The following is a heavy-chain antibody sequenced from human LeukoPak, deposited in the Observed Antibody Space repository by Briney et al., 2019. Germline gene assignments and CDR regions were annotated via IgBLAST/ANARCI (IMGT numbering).Heavy chain of an antibody. CDR2: IYTSGST. Sequence: PSETLSLTCTVSGGSISSYYWSWIRQPAGKGLEWIGRIYTSGSTNYNPSLKSRVTMSIDTSKNQFSLKLNSVTAADTAVYFCARRVAGAGTSYFDLWGQGTPVTVSS. CDR3: ARRVAGAGTSYFDL. D-gene: IGHD6-13*01. V-gene: IGHV4-4*07. CDR1: GGSISSYY. J-gene: IGHJ4*02.